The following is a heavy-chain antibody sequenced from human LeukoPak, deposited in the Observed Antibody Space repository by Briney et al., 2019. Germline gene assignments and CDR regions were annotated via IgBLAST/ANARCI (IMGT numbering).Heavy chain of an antibody. Sequence: GASVKVSCKASGYTFTSYDINWVRQATGQGLEWMGWMNPNSGNTGYAQKFQGRVTITRNTSISTAYMELSSLRSEDTAVYYCARVGDWGLYFDYWGQGTLVIVSS. CDR3: ARVGDWGLYFDY. V-gene: IGHV1-8*03. CDR1: GYTFTSYD. D-gene: IGHD7-27*01. CDR2: MNPNSGNT. J-gene: IGHJ4*02.